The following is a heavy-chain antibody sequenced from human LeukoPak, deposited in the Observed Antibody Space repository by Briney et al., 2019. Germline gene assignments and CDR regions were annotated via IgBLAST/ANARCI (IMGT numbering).Heavy chain of an antibody. CDR1: GGSFSGYY. Sequence: SETLSLTCAVYGGSFSGYYWSWIRQPPGKGLEWIGEINHSGSTNYNPSLKSRVTISVDTSKNQFSLKLSSVTAADTAVYYCARGPLAGRDDYWGQGTLVTVSS. V-gene: IGHV4-34*01. J-gene: IGHJ4*02. CDR3: ARGPLAGRDDY. CDR2: INHSGST.